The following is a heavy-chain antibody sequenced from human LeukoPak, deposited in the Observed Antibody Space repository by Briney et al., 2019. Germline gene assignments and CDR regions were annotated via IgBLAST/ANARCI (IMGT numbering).Heavy chain of an antibody. D-gene: IGHD6-13*01. CDR1: GFTFSGCY. J-gene: IGHJ4*02. CDR3: AREDGYSSSWYSDY. CDR2: ISSTSIYT. Sequence: PGGSLRLSCAASGFTFSGCYMSWIRQAPGKGLEWVSDISSTSIYTNYADSVKGRFTISRDNAKNSLYLQMNSLRAEDTAVYYCAREDGYSSSWYSDYWGQGTLVTVSS. V-gene: IGHV3-11*05.